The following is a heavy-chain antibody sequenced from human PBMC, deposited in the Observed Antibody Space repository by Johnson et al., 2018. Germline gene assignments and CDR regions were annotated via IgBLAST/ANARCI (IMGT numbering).Heavy chain of an antibody. CDR2: IRSKVNSYAT. J-gene: IGHJ3*02. CDR3: SRHRSGTGDAFDI. CDR1: GLTFSGST. Sequence: VQLVESGGGLVQPGGSLKLSCTASGLTFSGSTVHWVRQASGKGLEWVGRIRSKVNSYATAYAASLKGRFTINRDDSKNTAYMQMNSLKTEDTALYYCSRHRSGTGDAFDIWGQGTMVTVSS. V-gene: IGHV3-73*01. D-gene: IGHD1-26*01.